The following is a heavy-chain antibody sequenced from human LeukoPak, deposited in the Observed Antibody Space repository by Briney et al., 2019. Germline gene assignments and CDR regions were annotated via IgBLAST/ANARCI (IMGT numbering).Heavy chain of an antibody. Sequence: GGSLRLSCAASGFTFSSYAMSWVRQAPGKGLEWVSAISGSGGSTYYADSVKGRFTISRDNSKNTLYLQMNSLRAEDAAVYYCAKDRQSSGWIGTYFDYWGQRTLVTVSS. J-gene: IGHJ4*02. CDR2: ISGSGGST. CDR3: AKDRQSSGWIGTYFDY. V-gene: IGHV3-23*01. CDR1: GFTFSSYA. D-gene: IGHD6-19*01.